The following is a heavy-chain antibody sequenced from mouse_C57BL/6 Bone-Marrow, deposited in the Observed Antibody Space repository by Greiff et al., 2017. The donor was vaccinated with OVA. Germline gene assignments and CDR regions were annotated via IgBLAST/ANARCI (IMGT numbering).Heavy chain of an antibody. CDR2: INPSTGGT. CDR1: GYSFTGYY. D-gene: IGHD1-1*01. CDR3: ARPIYYYGSSFWYFDV. Sequence: EVKLVESGPELVKPGASVKISCKASGYSFTGYYMNWVKQSPEKSLEWIGEINPSTGGTTYNQKFKAKATLTVDKSSSTAYMQLKSLTSEDSAVYYCARPIYYYGSSFWYFDVWGTGTTVTVSS. V-gene: IGHV1-42*01. J-gene: IGHJ1*03.